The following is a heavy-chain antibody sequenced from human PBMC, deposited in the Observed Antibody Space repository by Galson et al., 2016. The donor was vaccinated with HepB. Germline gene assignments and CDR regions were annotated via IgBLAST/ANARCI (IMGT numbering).Heavy chain of an antibody. J-gene: IGHJ4*02. CDR3: TTNYAFNWGTVRDLPPLDS. CDR1: GFTFSDYG. Sequence: SLRLSCATSGFTFSDYGMHWVRQAPGKGLQWVADISYDGSNKHYAASVRGRFTISRDTSKNKLYLQMNSLSAVDTAVYFCTTNYAFNWGTVRDLPPLDSWGQGTLATVSS. D-gene: IGHD3-16*01. V-gene: IGHV3-30*03. CDR2: ISYDGSNK.